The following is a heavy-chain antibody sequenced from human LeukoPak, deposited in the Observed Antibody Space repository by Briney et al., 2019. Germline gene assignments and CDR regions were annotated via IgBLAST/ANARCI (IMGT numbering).Heavy chain of an antibody. CDR3: ASFPPYMVRTDAFDI. CDR1: GFTFSNAW. Sequence: PGGSLRLSCAASGFTFSNAWMNWVRQAPGKGLEWVSSISRGSAYIYYADSVKGRFTISRDNAKNSLYLQMNSLRAEDTAVYYCASFPPYMVRTDAFDIWGQGTMVTVSS. CDR2: ISRGSAYI. V-gene: IGHV3-21*01. J-gene: IGHJ3*02. D-gene: IGHD3-10*01.